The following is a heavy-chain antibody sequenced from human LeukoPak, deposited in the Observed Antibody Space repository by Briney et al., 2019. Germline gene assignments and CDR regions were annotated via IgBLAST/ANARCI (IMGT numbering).Heavy chain of an antibody. CDR2: ISSSSSYI. J-gene: IGHJ4*02. V-gene: IGHV3-21*01. D-gene: IGHD3-9*01. CDR3: ARGYFDCFDY. Sequence: KSGGSLRLSCAASGFTFSSYSMNWVRQAPGKGLEWVSSISSSSSYIYYADSVKGRFTISRDNAKNSLYPQMNSLRAEDTAVYYCARGYFDCFDYWGQGTLVTVSS. CDR1: GFTFSSYS.